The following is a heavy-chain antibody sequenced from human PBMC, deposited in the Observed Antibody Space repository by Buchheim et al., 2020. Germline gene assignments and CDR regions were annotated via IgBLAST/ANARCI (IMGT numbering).Heavy chain of an antibody. CDR3: ARMFLGLGHYDAFDL. J-gene: IGHJ3*01. V-gene: IGHV2-70*13. CDR2: IDWDDDK. CDR1: GFSLSTSGMC. D-gene: IGHD1-26*01. Sequence: QVTLRESGPALVKPTQTLTLTCTFSGFSLSTSGMCMSWIRQPPGKALEWLARIDWDDDKYYNTSLKTRLTISKDTAKNQVVLTVSNMEAVDTATYYCARMFLGLGHYDAFDLWGQGT.